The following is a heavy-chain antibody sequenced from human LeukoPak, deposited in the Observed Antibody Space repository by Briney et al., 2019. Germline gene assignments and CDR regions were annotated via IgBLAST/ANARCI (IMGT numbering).Heavy chain of an antibody. D-gene: IGHD6-19*01. CDR1: GFTFSSYA. CDR3: AKGSSPAVAGTADY. J-gene: IGHJ4*02. V-gene: IGHV3-23*01. CDR2: ISGSGGST. Sequence: PGGSLRLSCAASGFTFSSYAMSWVRLAPGKGLEWVSAISGSGGSTYYADSVKGRFTISRDNSKNTLYLQMNSLRAEDTAVYYCAKGSSPAVAGTADYWGQGTLVTVSS.